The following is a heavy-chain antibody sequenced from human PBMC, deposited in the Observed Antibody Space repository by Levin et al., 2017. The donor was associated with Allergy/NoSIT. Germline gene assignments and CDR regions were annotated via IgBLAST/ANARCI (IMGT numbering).Heavy chain of an antibody. V-gene: IGHV4-31*03. CDR3: AREDGSTFDF. Sequence: ASETLSLTCTVSGGSISGGGYHWTWIRQHPEKGLEWIGYIYYSGSTFYNPSLKSRLMISVDTSKNQFSLNVSSVTAADTAAYYCAREDGSTFDFWGQGALVTVAS. J-gene: IGHJ4*02. CDR1: GGSISGGGYH. D-gene: IGHD2-2*03. CDR2: IYYSGST.